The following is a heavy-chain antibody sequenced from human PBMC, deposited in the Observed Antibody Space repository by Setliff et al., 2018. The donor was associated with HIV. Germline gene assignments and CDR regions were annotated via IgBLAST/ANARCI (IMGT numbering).Heavy chain of an antibody. CDR1: GGSISSGGYY. V-gene: IGHV4-31*03. J-gene: IGHJ4*02. Sequence: SETLSLTCTVSGGSISSGGYYWSWIRQHPGKGLEWIGYIYYSGSTYYNPSLKSRVTISVDTSKNQFSLKLSSVTAADTAVYYCARQGAFCSGTSCYYFDYWGQGILVTVSS. CDR3: ARQGAFCSGTSCYYFDY. CDR2: IYYSGST. D-gene: IGHD2-2*01.